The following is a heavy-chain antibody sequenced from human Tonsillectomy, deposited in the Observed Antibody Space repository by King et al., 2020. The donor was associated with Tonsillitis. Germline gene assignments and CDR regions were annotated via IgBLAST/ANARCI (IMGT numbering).Heavy chain of an antibody. D-gene: IGHD3-10*01. Sequence: VQLVESGGTLVQPGRSLRLSCVASGFTLDDYAMHWVRQAPAKGLEWVSGISWNRGSIAYADSVKGRFTISRDNARNSLYLQMNSLRVEDTALYYCAKDRGSGIRGFYMDVWGKGTTVTVSS. J-gene: IGHJ6*03. V-gene: IGHV3-9*01. CDR2: ISWNRGSI. CDR3: AKDRGSGIRGFYMDV. CDR1: GFTLDDYA.